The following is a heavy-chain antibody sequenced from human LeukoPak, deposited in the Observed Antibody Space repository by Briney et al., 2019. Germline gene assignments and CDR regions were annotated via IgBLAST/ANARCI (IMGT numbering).Heavy chain of an antibody. V-gene: IGHV3-9*01. D-gene: IGHD3-10*01. J-gene: IGHJ5*01. Sequence: GGSLRLSCAASGFTFDDYAMHWVRQAPGKGLEWVSSISWNSGFIDYADSVKGRVTISRDNAKNFLYLQMNSLRAEDTALYYCVKDGPQWTLVRGFVNWFDSWGQGTPVTVTS. CDR3: VKDGPQWTLVRGFVNWFDS. CDR2: ISWNSGFI. CDR1: GFTFDDYA.